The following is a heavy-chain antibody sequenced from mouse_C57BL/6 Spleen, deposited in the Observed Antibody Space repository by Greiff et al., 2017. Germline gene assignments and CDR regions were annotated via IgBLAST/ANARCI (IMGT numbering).Heavy chain of an antibody. Sequence: VMLVESGAELARPGASVKLSCKASGYTFTSYGISWVKQRTGQGLEWIGEIYPRSGNTYYNEKFKGKATLTADKSSSTAYMELRSLTSEDSAVYFCAIYRDYGSSFDYWGQGTTLTVSS. D-gene: IGHD1-1*01. V-gene: IGHV1-81*01. CDR2: IYPRSGNT. CDR1: GYTFTSYG. CDR3: AIYRDYGSSFDY. J-gene: IGHJ2*01.